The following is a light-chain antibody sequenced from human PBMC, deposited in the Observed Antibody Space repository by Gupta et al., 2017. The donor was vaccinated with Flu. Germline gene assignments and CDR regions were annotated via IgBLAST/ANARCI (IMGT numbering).Light chain of an antibody. CDR2: SNN. CDR1: SSNIGSNT. V-gene: IGLV1-44*01. Sequence: QSVLTQSPPASGTPGQRVTISCSGSSSNIGSNTVNWYQQFPGTAPKVLIYSNNERPSGVPDRFSGSKTGTSASLAISGLQSEDEADYYCAAWDDSLDGRVFGGGTKLTVL. CDR3: AAWDDSLDGRV. J-gene: IGLJ2*01.